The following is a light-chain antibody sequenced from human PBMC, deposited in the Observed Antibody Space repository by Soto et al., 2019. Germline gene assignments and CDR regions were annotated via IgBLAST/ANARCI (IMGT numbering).Light chain of an antibody. CDR2: KAS. J-gene: IGKJ4*01. CDR1: QFINNW. Sequence: DIQMSQSPSTLSASVGDRVSFTCRASQFINNWLAWYQQKPGQAPRLLIYKASTLESGVPPRFNGSGSGTEFTLTINSLQSEDFAVYYCQPYNNWPLTFGGGTKVDIK. V-gene: IGKV1-5*03. CDR3: QPYNNWPLT.